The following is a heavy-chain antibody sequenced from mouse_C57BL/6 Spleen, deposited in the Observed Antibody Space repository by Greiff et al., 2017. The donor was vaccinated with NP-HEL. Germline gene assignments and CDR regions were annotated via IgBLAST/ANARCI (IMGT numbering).Heavy chain of an antibody. V-gene: IGHV1-82*01. D-gene: IGHD4-1*01. Sequence: VQLQQSGPELVKPGASVKISCKASGYAFSSSWMNWVKQRPGKGLEWIGRIYPGDGDTNYNGKFKGKATLTADKSSSTAYMQLSSLTSEDSAVYFCARENWDGDAYWGQGTLVTVSA. CDR3: ARENWDGDAY. J-gene: IGHJ3*01. CDR1: GYAFSSSW. CDR2: IYPGDGDT.